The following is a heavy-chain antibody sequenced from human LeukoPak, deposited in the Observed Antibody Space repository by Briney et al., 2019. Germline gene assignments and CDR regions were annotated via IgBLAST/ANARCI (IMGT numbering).Heavy chain of an antibody. CDR3: ARLRDGYCSSITCYGYFDY. V-gene: IGHV5-51*01. D-gene: IGHD2-2*03. Sequence: GESLKISCKGSGYSVTNFWIGWVRQMPGKDLEWMGIIYPGDSDPRYSPSFQGQVTISADKSINTAYLQWSSLKASNTAMYYCARLRDGYCSSITCYGYFDYWGQGSLVTVSS. J-gene: IGHJ4*02. CDR1: GYSVTNFW. CDR2: IYPGDSDP.